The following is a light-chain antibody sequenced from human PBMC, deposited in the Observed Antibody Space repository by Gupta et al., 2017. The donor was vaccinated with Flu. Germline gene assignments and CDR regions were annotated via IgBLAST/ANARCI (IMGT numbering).Light chain of an antibody. V-gene: IGKV2-28*01. CDR3: MQSLQNSPFT. J-gene: IGKJ4*01. CDR2: MAS. CDR1: QSLLHSNGYNY. Sequence: TAMTQSPLPLPVTPGEPASLSRRSSQSLLHSNGYNYFEWYLQKQEQSPQLLLYMASNRAFGVPDRFSVSGTGTDFTLKISRVEAQDVGFYYCMQSLQNSPFTFGGGTKVEIK.